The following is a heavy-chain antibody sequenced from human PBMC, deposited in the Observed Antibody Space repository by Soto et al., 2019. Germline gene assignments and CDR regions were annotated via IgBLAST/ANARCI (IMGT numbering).Heavy chain of an antibody. V-gene: IGHV1-69*06. J-gene: IGHJ3*02. CDR1: VGTLSDHG. CDR2: TIPVFNTA. CDR3: ARGVYGSGNYYTGPSAFDI. Sequence: QVQLEQSGAEVKKPGSSVKVSCKASVGTLSDHGVAWLRRAPGQGLEWMGGTIPVFNTAKYAQKFQGRVTVTADKFSNIAYMELSSLRSEDTAFYFCARGVYGSGNYYTGPSAFDIWGQGTMVIVSS. D-gene: IGHD3-10*01.